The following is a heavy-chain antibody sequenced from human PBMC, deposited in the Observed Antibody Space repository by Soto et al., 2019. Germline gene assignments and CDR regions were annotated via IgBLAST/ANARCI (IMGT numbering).Heavy chain of an antibody. J-gene: IGHJ4*02. Sequence: SETLSLTCTVSGGSISSYYWSWIRQPPGKGLEWIGYIYYSGSTNYNPSLKSRVTISVDTSKNQFSLKLSSVTAADTAVYYCAGGDLRYFDWLRYGFDYWGQGTLVTVSS. CDR2: IYYSGST. V-gene: IGHV4-59*01. CDR1: GGSISSYY. CDR3: AGGDLRYFDWLRYGFDY. D-gene: IGHD3-9*01.